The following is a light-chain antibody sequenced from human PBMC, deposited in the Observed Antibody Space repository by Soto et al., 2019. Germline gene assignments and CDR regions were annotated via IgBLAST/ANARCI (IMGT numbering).Light chain of an antibody. CDR1: QSVSSN. J-gene: IGKJ5*01. CDR3: QRGAT. Sequence: EIVLAQAPATLSLSPGERATLSCRASQSVSSNLAWYQQKPGQAPRLLIYDASNRATGIPARFSGSGSGTDFTLTISSLEPEAFAVYYCQRGATFGQGTRLEIK. CDR2: DAS. V-gene: IGKV3-11*01.